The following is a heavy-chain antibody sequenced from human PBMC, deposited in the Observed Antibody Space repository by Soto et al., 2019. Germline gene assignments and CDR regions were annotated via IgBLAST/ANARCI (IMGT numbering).Heavy chain of an antibody. CDR1: GFTFSSYS. CDR3: ARDSVLRYFDSRYGMDV. J-gene: IGHJ6*02. D-gene: IGHD3-9*01. CDR2: ISSSSSYI. Sequence: VGSLRLSCAASGFTFSSYSMNWVRQAPGKGLEWVSSISSSSSYIYYADSVKGRFTISRDNAKNSLYLQMSSLRAEDTAVYYCARDSVLRYFDSRYGMDVWGQGTTVTVSS. V-gene: IGHV3-21*01.